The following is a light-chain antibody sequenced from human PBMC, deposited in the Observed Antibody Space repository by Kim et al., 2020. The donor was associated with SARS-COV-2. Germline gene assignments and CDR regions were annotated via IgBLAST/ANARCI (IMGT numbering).Light chain of an antibody. CDR2: LEGSRSY. CDR3: ETLDSRGV. CDR1: SGHSSYI. V-gene: IGLV4-60*03. J-gene: IGLJ7*01. Sequence: QPVLTQSSSSSASLGSSVKLTCTLSSGHSSYIIAWHQQQPGKAPRYLMKLEGSRSYNKGSGVPDRFSGSSSGADRYLTISNLQSEDEADYYCETLDSRGVFDGGTQLTVL.